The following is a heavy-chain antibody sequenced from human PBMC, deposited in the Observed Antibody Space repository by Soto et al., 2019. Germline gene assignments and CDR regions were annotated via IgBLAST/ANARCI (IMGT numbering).Heavy chain of an antibody. Sequence: QITLKESGPPLVKPTQNLTLTCTFSGFSLSTSGVGVGWIRQPPGKALEWLALIYWDDDKRYSPSLKSRLTITKDTSKNQVVLTMTNMDPVDTATYYCAHVYGGYDNFDYWGQGTLVTVSS. CDR3: AHVYGGYDNFDY. J-gene: IGHJ4*02. D-gene: IGHD5-12*01. CDR1: GFSLSTSGVG. CDR2: IYWDDDK. V-gene: IGHV2-5*02.